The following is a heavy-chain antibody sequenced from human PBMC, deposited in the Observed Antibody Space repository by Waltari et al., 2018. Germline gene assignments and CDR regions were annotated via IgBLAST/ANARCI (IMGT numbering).Heavy chain of an antibody. CDR2: IYSGGRT. J-gene: IGHJ4*02. V-gene: IGHV3-53*01. CDR3: ASCSRSSCYQGGFDY. D-gene: IGHD2-2*01. Sequence: EVQLVESVGGLVKRGGSLGLSWLALGLHHRWNYTSWCVQAPGVGLEWVSVIYSGGRTVYADSVKGRFTISRDNSKNALYLQMSSLRAEDTAVYFCASCSRSSCYQGGFDYWGQGTLVTFTS. CDR1: GLHHRWNY.